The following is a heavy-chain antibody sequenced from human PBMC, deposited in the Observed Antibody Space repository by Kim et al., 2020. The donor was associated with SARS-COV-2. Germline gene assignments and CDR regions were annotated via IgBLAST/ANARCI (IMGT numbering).Heavy chain of an antibody. CDR3: LGGYYFDY. CDR2: GNGDT. Sequence: GNGDTIYSQKFQGRVTFTTDTSASTGYMGLSSLTSDDSAVYYCLGGYYFDYWGQGTLVTVSS. V-gene: IGHV1-3*01. J-gene: IGHJ4*02. D-gene: IGHD2-15*01.